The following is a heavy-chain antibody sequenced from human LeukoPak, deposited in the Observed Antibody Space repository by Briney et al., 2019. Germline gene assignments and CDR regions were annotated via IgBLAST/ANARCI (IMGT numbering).Heavy chain of an antibody. CDR3: ARQATSLNYFHNYMDV. J-gene: IGHJ6*03. V-gene: IGHV3-30*01. Sequence: GRSLRLSCAASGFTFSSFPIPLVRQAPGKGLEWVTFVSPNGGDKHYVDSVEGRFTISRDNFNNTLSLQMNSLGAEDTGVYYCARQATSLNYFHNYMDVWGKGTTVVVS. CDR2: VSPNGGDK. CDR1: GFTFSSFP.